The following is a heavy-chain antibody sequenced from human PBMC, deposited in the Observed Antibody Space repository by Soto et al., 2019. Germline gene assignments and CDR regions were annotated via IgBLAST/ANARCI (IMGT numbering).Heavy chain of an antibody. V-gene: IGHV3-23*01. CDR2: ISGSGGST. CDR1: GFTFSSYA. D-gene: IGHD3-9*01. CDR3: AKDIPSGYDILTGYSVNFDY. J-gene: IGHJ4*02. Sequence: GGSLRLSCAASGFTFSSYAMSWVRQAPGKGLEWVSAISGSGGSTYYADSVKGRFTTSGDNSKNTLYLQMNSLRAEDTAVYYCAKDIPSGYDILTGYSVNFDYWGQGTLVTVSS.